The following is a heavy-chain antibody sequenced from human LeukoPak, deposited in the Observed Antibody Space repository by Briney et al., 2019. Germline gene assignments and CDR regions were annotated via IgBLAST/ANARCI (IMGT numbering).Heavy chain of an antibody. CDR1: GDSISDYS. CDR3: ARQSVVVVAFYI. J-gene: IGHJ3*02. Sequence: PSETLSLTCTVSGDSISDYSWSWFRQPAGKGPEWIGRIYSGSTTYSPSLRGRVTMSPDTSKTQFSLKLTSVTAADTAVYYCARQSVVVVAFYIWGQGTMVTVSS. CDR2: IYSGST. V-gene: IGHV4-4*07. D-gene: IGHD3-22*01.